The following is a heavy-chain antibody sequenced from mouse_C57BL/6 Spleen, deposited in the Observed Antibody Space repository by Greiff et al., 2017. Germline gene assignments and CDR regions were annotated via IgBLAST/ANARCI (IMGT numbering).Heavy chain of an antibody. Sequence: EVQGVESGGGLVKPGGSLKLSCAASGFTFSDYGMHWVRQAPEKGLEWVAYISSGSSTIYYADTVKGRFTISRDNAKNTLFLQLTSLRTEDTAMYYCARGGITTVVAHFDYWGQGTTLTVSS. D-gene: IGHD1-1*01. V-gene: IGHV5-17*01. J-gene: IGHJ2*01. CDR1: GFTFSDYG. CDR3: ARGGITTVVAHFDY. CDR2: ISSGSSTI.